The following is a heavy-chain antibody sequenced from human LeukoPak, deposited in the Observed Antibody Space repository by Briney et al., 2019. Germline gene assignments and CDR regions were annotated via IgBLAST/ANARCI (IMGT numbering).Heavy chain of an antibody. D-gene: IGHD4-23*01. V-gene: IGHV3-23*01. J-gene: IGHJ4*02. CDR2: ISGSGGST. Sequence: GGSLRLSCAASGFTFSDYYMSWIRQAPGKGLEWVSAISGSGGSTYYADSVKGRFTISRDNSKNTLYLQMNSLRAEDTAVYYCAIPMTTVVTPVRFDYWGQGTLVTVSS. CDR3: AIPMTTVVTPVRFDY. CDR1: GFTFSDYY.